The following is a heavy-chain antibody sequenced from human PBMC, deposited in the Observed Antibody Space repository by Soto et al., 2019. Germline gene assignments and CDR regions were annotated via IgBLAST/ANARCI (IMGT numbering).Heavy chain of an antibody. D-gene: IGHD3-9*01. V-gene: IGHV3-48*01. CDR2: ISSSSSNI. CDR3: VKDFLAVHYDILTGYYNVGRRKIDY. Sequence: GGPLRLSCAASGFTFSSSSMNWVRQDPGKGLEWVSYISSSSSNIYYADSVKGRFTISRDNSKNTLYLQMSSLRAEDTAVYYCVKDFLAVHYDILTGYYNVGRRKIDYWGQGTLVTVSS. CDR1: GFTFSSSS. J-gene: IGHJ4*02.